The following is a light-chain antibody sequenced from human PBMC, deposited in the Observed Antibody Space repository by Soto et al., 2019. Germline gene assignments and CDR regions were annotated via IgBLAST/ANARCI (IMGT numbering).Light chain of an antibody. Sequence: DIQLTQSPSFLSASVGDRVTITCRASQGIRDFLAWYQQKPGKAPKLLIYAASTLQTGVPTRFSGIAYGTDFTLIISNLQPADFATYYCQQFNVYPLTFGGGTKVEIK. CDR1: QGIRDF. CDR3: QQFNVYPLT. V-gene: IGKV1-9*01. CDR2: AAS. J-gene: IGKJ4*01.